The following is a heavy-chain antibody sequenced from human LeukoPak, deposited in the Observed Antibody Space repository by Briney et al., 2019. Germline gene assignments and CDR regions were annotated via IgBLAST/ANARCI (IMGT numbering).Heavy chain of an antibody. J-gene: IGHJ4*02. CDR2: INHSGST. Sequence: PSETLSLTCAVCGGSFSGYYWSWIRQPPGKGLEWIGEINHSGSTNYNPSLKSRVTISVDTSKNQFSLKLSSVTAADTAVYYCARDPIYDFWSGYYSVWGRGTLVTVSS. D-gene: IGHD3-3*01. CDR1: GGSFSGYY. V-gene: IGHV4-34*01. CDR3: ARDPIYDFWSGYYSV.